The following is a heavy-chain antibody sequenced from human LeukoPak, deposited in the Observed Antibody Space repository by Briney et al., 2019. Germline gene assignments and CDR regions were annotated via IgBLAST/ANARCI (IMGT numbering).Heavy chain of an antibody. CDR1: GFTFSRYW. CDR2: INSDGSST. V-gene: IGHV3-74*01. D-gene: IGHD3-22*01. Sequence: PGGSLRLSCAASGFTFSRYWMYWVRQAPGKGLVWVSRINSDGSSTSYADSVKGRFTISRDNAKNTLYLLMNSLRAEDTAVYYCARVEYYESSGFRPNDYWGQGTLVTVSP. CDR3: ARVEYYESSGFRPNDY. J-gene: IGHJ4*02.